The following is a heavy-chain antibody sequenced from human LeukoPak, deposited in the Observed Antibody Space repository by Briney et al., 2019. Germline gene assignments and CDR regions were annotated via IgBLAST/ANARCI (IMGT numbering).Heavy chain of an antibody. CDR1: GGSISSYY. D-gene: IGHD5-18*01. CDR3: ARDANTAMAYPDAFDI. V-gene: IGHV4-59*01. Sequence: SETLSLTCTVSGGSISSYYWSWIRQPPGKGLEWIGYIYYSGSTNYNPSLKSRVTISVDTSKNQFSLKLSSVAAADTAVYYCARDANTAMAYPDAFDIWGQGTMVTVSS. J-gene: IGHJ3*02. CDR2: IYYSGST.